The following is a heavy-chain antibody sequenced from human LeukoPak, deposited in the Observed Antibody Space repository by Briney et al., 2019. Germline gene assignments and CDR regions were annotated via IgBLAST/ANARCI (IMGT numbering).Heavy chain of an antibody. J-gene: IGHJ3*02. V-gene: IGHV3-7*01. CDR1: GFTFSSSW. D-gene: IGHD5-18*01. CDR2: IKQDGSEK. CDR3: ARDRGYNAFDI. Sequence: GSLRLSCAASGFTFSSSWMSWVRQAPGKGLEWVANIKQDGSEKNYVDSVKGRFTISRDNAKNSMYLQMNSLRADDTAEYYCARDRGYNAFDIWGKGTTVTISS.